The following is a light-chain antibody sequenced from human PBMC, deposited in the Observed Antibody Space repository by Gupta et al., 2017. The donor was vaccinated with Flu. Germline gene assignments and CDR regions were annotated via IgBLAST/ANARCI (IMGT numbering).Light chain of an antibody. CDR2: SNN. V-gene: IGLV1-44*01. CDR3: AAWDDSLNGPV. Sequence: QSVLTQPPSASGTPGQRVTIPCSGSSSNIGSNTVNWYQQLPGTAPNLLIYSNNQRPSGVPDGFSGSKSGTSASLAISGLQSEDEADYYCAAWDDSLNGPVFGGGTKLTVL. J-gene: IGLJ2*01. CDR1: SSNIGSNT.